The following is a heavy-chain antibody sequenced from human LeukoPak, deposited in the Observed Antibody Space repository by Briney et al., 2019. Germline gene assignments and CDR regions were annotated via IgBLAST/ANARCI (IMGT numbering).Heavy chain of an antibody. D-gene: IGHD6-13*01. CDR2: IKQDGSEK. V-gene: IGHV3-7*04. Sequence: PGGSLRLSCAASGFTFSSYWMSWVRQAPGKGLEWVANIKQDGSEKYYVGSVKGRFTISRDNAKNSLYLQMNSLRAEDTAVYYCARGTIAAAGYYYSDYWGQGTQVTVSS. J-gene: IGHJ4*02. CDR1: GFTFSSYW. CDR3: ARGTIAAAGYYYSDY.